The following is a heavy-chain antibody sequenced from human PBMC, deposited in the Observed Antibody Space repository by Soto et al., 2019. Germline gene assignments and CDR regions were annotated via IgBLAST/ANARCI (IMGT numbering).Heavy chain of an antibody. CDR1: GFSMSAYR. Sequence: EVQLVESGGGLVKPGESLRLSCVTSGFSMSAYRLNWVRQAPGKGLEWVSLIQGDTGHTFYAGSVRGRFIISRDDAKSSVYLQMHALRVEDPAGYYCVRENYDTRDSWGQGTLGTVSS. V-gene: IGHV3-21*01. J-gene: IGHJ5*01. D-gene: IGHD3-22*01. CDR2: IQGDTGHT. CDR3: VRENYDTRDS.